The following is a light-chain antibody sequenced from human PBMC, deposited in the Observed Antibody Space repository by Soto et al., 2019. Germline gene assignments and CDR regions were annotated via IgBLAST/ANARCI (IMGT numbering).Light chain of an antibody. CDR1: QTVATY. J-gene: IGKJ3*01. CDR3: QHYHRWPPFS. Sequence: EIVVTQSPATLSVSPGERVTRSCRASQTVATYISWYQQKRGQAPRLLIYDASTRATDVPARFSGSGSGTDFTLTITSLQSEDFAVYYCQHYHRWPPFSFGPGTKVDI. V-gene: IGKV3-15*01. CDR2: DAS.